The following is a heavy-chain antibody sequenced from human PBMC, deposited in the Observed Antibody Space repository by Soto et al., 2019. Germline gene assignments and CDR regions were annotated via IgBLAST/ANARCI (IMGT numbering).Heavy chain of an antibody. CDR3: ARDQEVSSGWYHGY. J-gene: IGHJ4*02. D-gene: IGHD6-19*01. CDR2: INAGNGNT. CDR1: GYTFTSYA. V-gene: IGHV1-3*01. Sequence: VKVSCKASGYTFTSYAMHWVRQAPGQRLEWMGWINAGNGNTKYSQKFQGRVTITRHTSASTAYMELSSLRSEDTAVYYCARDQEVSSGWYHGYWGQGTLVTVSS.